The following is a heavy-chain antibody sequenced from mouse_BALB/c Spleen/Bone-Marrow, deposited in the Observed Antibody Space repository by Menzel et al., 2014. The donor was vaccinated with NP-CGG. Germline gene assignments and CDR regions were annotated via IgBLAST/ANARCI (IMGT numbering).Heavy chain of an antibody. D-gene: IGHD1-2*01. V-gene: IGHV1-87*01. J-gene: IGHJ2*01. CDR3: ARSYGSFSFDY. Sequence: QVQLQQSGAELARPGASVKLSCKASGYSFTSYWIQWVKQRPGQGLEWLGTIYPGDGDTRYTQKFKGKATLTADKSSSTAYMQVSSLASEDSAVYYCARSYGSFSFDYWGQGVTLTVSS. CDR1: GYSFTSYW. CDR2: IYPGDGDT.